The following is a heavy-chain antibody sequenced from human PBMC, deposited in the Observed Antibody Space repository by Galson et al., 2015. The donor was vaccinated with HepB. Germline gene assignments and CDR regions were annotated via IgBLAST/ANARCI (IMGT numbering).Heavy chain of an antibody. CDR1: GFSFSNFW. V-gene: IGHV3-74*01. Sequence: SLRLSCAASGFSFSNFWMHWVRQAPGKGLVWVARINSDSTTTTYADSVKGRFSISRDNAKHTLYLQMNSLRAEDTAVYYCAREPHSHGSGSYSFDYWDLGILVTVSS. J-gene: IGHJ4*02. CDR3: AREPHSHGSGSYSFDY. D-gene: IGHD3-10*01. CDR2: INSDSTTT.